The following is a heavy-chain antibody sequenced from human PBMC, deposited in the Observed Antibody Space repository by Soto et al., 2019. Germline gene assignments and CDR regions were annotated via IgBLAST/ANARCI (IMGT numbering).Heavy chain of an antibody. J-gene: IGHJ5*02. D-gene: IGHD6-13*01. CDR3: ARARYSSSWYLGSNWFDP. V-gene: IGHV4-34*01. CDR2: INHSGST. CDR1: GGSFSGYY. Sequence: SETLSLTCAVYGGSFSGYYWSWIRQPPGKGLEWIGEINHSGSTNYNPSPKSRVTISVGTSKNHFSLKLSSVTVADTAVYYCARARYSSSWYLGSNWFDPWGQGTLVTVSS.